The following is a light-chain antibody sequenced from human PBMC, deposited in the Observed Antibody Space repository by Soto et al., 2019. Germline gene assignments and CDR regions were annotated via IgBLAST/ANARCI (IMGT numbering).Light chain of an antibody. CDR3: QQYGTSEII. V-gene: IGKV3-20*01. CDR1: QSVSNTY. CDR2: DTS. Sequence: IVLTQSPGTLSLSPGERATLSCRTSQSVSNTYVAWYQQKPGQAPRLLIYDTSSRVTGIPDRFSGSGSGTDFTLTISRLEPEDFAVFYCQQYGTSEIIFGQGTRLRL. J-gene: IGKJ5*01.